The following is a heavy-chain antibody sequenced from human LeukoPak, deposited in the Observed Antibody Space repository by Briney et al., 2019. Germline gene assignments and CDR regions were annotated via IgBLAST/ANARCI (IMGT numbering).Heavy chain of an antibody. V-gene: IGHV3-48*04. CDR1: GFTFSSYS. D-gene: IGHD2-8*02. CDR3: ASTGGSAEYFQH. Sequence: PGGSLRLSCAASGFTFSSYSMNWVRQAPGKGLEWVSYISSSSSTIYYADSVKGRFTISRDNAKNSLYLQMNSLRAEDTAVYYCASTGGSAEYFQHWGQGTLATVSS. J-gene: IGHJ1*01. CDR2: ISSSSSTI.